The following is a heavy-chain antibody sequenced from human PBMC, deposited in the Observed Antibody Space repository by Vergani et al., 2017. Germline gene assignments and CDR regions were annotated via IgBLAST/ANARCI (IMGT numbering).Heavy chain of an antibody. V-gene: IGHV1-69*01. CDR1: GGTFSSYA. CDR2: IIPIFGTA. D-gene: IGHD3-3*01. J-gene: IGHJ4*02. Sequence: QVQLVQSGAEVKKPGSSVKVSCKASGGTFSSYAISWVRQAPGQGLEWMGGIIPIFGTANYAQKFQGRVTITADESTSTAYMELSSLRSEDTAVYYCAGKYYDFWKGEDHGAPYYFDYWGQGTLVTVSS. CDR3: AGKYYDFWKGEDHGAPYYFDY.